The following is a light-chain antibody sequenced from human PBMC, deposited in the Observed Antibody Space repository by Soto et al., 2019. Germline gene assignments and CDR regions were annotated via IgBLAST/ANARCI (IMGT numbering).Light chain of an antibody. CDR1: QTIARS. V-gene: IGKV1-39*01. CDR3: QQSQSLPYT. CDR2: DAS. J-gene: IGKJ3*01. Sequence: DVQMTQSPPSLSASLGDRVTITCRASQTIARSLNWYQQKPRKAPKLLIYDASNLQSGVPSRFSGSGSGPDFTLTISSLQPEDFATYSCQQSQSLPYTFGQGTKVDIK.